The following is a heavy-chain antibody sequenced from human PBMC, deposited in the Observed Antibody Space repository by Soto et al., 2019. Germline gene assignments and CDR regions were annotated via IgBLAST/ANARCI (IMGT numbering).Heavy chain of an antibody. J-gene: IGHJ3*01. D-gene: IGHD2-21*01. CDR1: GLIFRDAW. V-gene: IGHV3-15*01. CDR2: IRSEVSGGTA. Sequence: EMQLVESGGGLVNLGGSLRLSCAASGLIFRDAWMTWVRQAPGKGPEWVGLIRSEVSGGTADYAAPVKGRFILSRDDSKNTVYLQMNSLKTEDTAEYYCTKDRPWTGVGVIATWGQGTVVTVSS. CDR3: TKDRPWTGVGVIAT.